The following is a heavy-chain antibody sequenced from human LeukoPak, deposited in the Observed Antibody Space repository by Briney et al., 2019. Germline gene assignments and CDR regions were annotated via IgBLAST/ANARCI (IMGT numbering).Heavy chain of an antibody. V-gene: IGHV3-9*03. Sequence: PGGSLRLSCAASGFTFDDYAMHWVRQAPGKGLEWVSGISWNSGSIGYADSVKGRFTISRDNAKNSLYLQMNSLRAEDMALYYCAKGHDYYGSSGYWGAFDIWGQGTMVTVSS. CDR1: GFTFDDYA. D-gene: IGHD3-22*01. J-gene: IGHJ3*02. CDR3: AKGHDYYGSSGYWGAFDI. CDR2: ISWNSGSI.